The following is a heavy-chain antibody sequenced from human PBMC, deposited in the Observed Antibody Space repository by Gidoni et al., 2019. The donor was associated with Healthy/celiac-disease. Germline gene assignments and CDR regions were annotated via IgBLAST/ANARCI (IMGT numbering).Heavy chain of an antibody. D-gene: IGHD3-10*01. CDR3: AGGGSSRYYYYYGMDV. V-gene: IGHV3-33*01. Sequence: QVPLVESGGGVVQPGRSLRLSCAASGFTFSSYGMHWVRQAPGKGLEWVAVIWYDGSNKYYADSVKGRFTISRDNSKNTLYLKMNSLRAEDTAVYYCAGGGSSRYYYYYGMDVWGQGTTVTVSS. CDR1: GFTFSSYG. CDR2: IWYDGSNK. J-gene: IGHJ6*02.